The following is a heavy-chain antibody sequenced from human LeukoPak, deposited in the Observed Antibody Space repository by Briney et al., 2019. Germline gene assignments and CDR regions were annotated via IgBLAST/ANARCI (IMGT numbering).Heavy chain of an antibody. CDR1: GYTFTGYY. Sequence: RASVKVSCKASGYTFTGYYMRWVRQAPGQGLEWMGIINPSGGSTSYAQKFQGRVTMTRDTSTSTVYMELSSLRSEDTAVYYCARGWCGSTSCYLHPIFFDYWGQGTLVTVSS. D-gene: IGHD2-2*01. J-gene: IGHJ4*02. CDR2: INPSGGST. V-gene: IGHV1-46*03. CDR3: ARGWCGSTSCYLHPIFFDY.